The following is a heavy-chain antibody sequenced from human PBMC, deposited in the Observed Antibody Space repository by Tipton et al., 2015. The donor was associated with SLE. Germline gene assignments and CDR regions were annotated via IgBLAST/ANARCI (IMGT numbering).Heavy chain of an antibody. D-gene: IGHD3-16*01. CDR1: GYIFANSW. V-gene: IGHV5-51*03. Sequence: LVQSGVEVKKPGESLKISCKTSGYIFANSWIGWVRQMPGKGLEWVGIIFPGDSDTRYRPSFQGQVTISVDKSITTAFLQWSSLKASDSAIYYCARRGGSLNFFDYWGQGTLVTVSS. CDR2: IFPGDSDT. J-gene: IGHJ4*02. CDR3: ARRGGSLNFFDY.